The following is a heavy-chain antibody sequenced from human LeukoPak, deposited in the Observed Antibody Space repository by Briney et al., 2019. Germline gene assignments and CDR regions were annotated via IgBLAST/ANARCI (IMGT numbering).Heavy chain of an antibody. CDR2: ISGSGGST. CDR3: AKDQVASSSSGYYSSLDY. J-gene: IGHJ4*02. V-gene: IGHV3-23*01. Sequence: GGSLRLSCAASGFTFSSYAMSWVRQAPGKGLEWVSAISGSGGSTYYADSVKGRFTISRDNSKNTLYLQMNGLRAEDTAVYYCAKDQVASSSSGYYSSLDYWGQGTLVTVSS. CDR1: GFTFSSYA. D-gene: IGHD3-22*01.